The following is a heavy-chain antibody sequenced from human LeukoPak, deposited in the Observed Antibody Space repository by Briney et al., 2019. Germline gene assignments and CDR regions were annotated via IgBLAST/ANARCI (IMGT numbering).Heavy chain of an antibody. CDR2: ISSSSTYT. CDR3: TRISIRIKAPGEDY. D-gene: IGHD7-27*01. Sequence: GGSLRLFCAASGLALSDHYTIGLRQGPGKGLEWIAHISSSSTYTNYADSVRGRFTISRADPKKSLSLQMNSLRPEDTAVYYCTRISIRIKAPGEDYWGQGTLVTVSS. J-gene: IGHJ4*02. CDR1: GLALSDHY. V-gene: IGHV3-11*03.